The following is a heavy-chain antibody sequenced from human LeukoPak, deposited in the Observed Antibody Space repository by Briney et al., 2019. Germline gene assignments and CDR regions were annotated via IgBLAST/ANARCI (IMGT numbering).Heavy chain of an antibody. J-gene: IGHJ5*02. CDR1: GFTFSSYS. V-gene: IGHV3-30-3*01. CDR3: ARDKRFGESWFDP. CDR2: ISYDGSNK. D-gene: IGHD3-10*01. Sequence: GRSLRLSCAASGFTFSSYSLHWVRQAPGKGLEWVALISYDGSNKYYPDSVKGRFTISRDNAKNSLYLQMNSLRAEDTAVYYCARDKRFGESWFDPWGQGTLVTVSS.